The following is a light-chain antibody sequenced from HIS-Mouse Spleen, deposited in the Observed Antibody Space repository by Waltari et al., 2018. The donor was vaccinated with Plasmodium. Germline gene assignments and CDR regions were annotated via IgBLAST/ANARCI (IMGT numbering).Light chain of an antibody. CDR2: YSSDSDK. Sequence: QPVLTQPPSSSASPGESARLTCTLPSHINVGSYKLYWYQQTPGSPPRYLLYYSSDSDKGQGSGVPSRFSGSKDASANTGILLISGLQSEDEADYYCMIWPSNASGVFGGGTKLTVL. V-gene: IGLV5-37*01. J-gene: IGLJ3*02. CDR3: MIWPSNASGV. CDR1: SHINVGSYK.